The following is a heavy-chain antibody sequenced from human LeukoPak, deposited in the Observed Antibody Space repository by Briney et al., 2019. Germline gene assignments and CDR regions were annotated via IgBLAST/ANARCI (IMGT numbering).Heavy chain of an antibody. CDR3: AKTGGYNGNDPIDY. Sequence: GGSLRLSCVASGFTFTKYWMNWVRQAPGKGLEWVANIKQDGSEKYYVDSVKGRFTISRDNAKDSLYLQMNSLRAEDTAVYYCAKTGGYNGNDPIDYWGQGILVIVSS. CDR1: GFTFTKYW. CDR2: IKQDGSEK. D-gene: IGHD5-12*01. V-gene: IGHV3-7*01. J-gene: IGHJ4*02.